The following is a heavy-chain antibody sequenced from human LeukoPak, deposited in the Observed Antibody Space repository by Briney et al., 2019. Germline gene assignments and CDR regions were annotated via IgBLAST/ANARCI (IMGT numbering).Heavy chain of an antibody. CDR1: GFTFSSYS. CDR3: ARGGDGYRRAFDI. D-gene: IGHD5-24*01. CDR2: ISSSSSYI. J-gene: IGHJ3*02. Sequence: GGSLRLSCAASGFTFSSYSMNWVRQAPGKGLEWVSSISSSSSYIYYADSVKGRFTISRDNAKNSLYLQMNSLRAEDTAVYYCARGGDGYRRAFDIWGQGTMVTVSS. V-gene: IGHV3-21*01.